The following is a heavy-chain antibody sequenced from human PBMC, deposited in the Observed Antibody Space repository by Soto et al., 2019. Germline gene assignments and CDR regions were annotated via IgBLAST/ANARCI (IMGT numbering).Heavy chain of an antibody. J-gene: IGHJ6*02. V-gene: IGHV1-2*02. D-gene: IGHD3-10*01. CDR2: INPRFGDT. CDR1: GYTFTAYY. Sequence: QVQLVQSGAELKEPGDSVRGSCEASGYTFTAYYIHWVRQAPGQGLEWMGWINPRFGDTSYAQDFQGRVSMTRDTSISTVYMELSRLTSDDTAIYYCARNMDYYYGPGSGNGHGFWGQGTTVTVFS. CDR3: ARNMDYYYGPGSGNGHGF.